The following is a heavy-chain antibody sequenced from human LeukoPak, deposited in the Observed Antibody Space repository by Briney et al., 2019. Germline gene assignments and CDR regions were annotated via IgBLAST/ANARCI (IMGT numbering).Heavy chain of an antibody. D-gene: IGHD3-10*01. CDR1: GYSFTSYW. Sequence: GESLKISCKGSGYSFTSYWISWVRQMPGKGLEWMGRIDPSDSYTKYSPSFQGHVTISVDKSIGTAYLQWSSLRASDTAMYYCVRNTLLWFGDSLPPADFDYWGQGTLVTVSS. CDR3: VRNTLLWFGDSLPPADFDY. V-gene: IGHV5-10-1*01. J-gene: IGHJ4*02. CDR2: IDPSDSYT.